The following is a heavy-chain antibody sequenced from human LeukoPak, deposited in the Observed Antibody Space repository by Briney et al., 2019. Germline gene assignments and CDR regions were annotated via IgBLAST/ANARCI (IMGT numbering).Heavy chain of an antibody. CDR1: GFTFSSYW. CDR3: GRGAGGSYYLDY. D-gene: IGHD1-26*01. CDR2: INFDGSTT. J-gene: IGHJ4*02. Sequence: GGSLRLSCAASGFTFSSYWMHWGRQAPGKGLVWVSRINFDGSTTNYADSVKGRFTISRDNAKNTLYLQMNSLGDEDTAVYYCGRGAGGSYYLDYWGQGALVTVSS. V-gene: IGHV3-74*01.